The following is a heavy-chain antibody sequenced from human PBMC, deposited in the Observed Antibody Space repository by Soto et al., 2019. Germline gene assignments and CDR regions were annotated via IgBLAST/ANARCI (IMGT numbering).Heavy chain of an antibody. CDR3: ARGTRYSSSWPEVYYFDY. CDR1: GGSFSGYY. CDR2: INHSGST. J-gene: IGHJ4*02. Sequence: EQLQQWGAGLLKPSETLPLTCAVYGGSFSGYYWSWIRQPPGKGLERIGEINHSGSTNYNPSLTSRVTISVDTSKNQFSLKLSSVTAEDTAVYYCARGTRYSSSWPEVYYFDYWGQGTLVTVSS. V-gene: IGHV4-34*01. D-gene: IGHD6-13*01.